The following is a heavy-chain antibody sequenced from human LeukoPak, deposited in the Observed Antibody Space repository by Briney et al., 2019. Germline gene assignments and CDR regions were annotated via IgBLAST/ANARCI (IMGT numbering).Heavy chain of an antibody. CDR2: ISSSSSYI. D-gene: IGHD5-24*01. Sequence: GGSLRLSCAASGFTFSSYSMNWVRQAPGKGLEWVSSISSSSSYIYYADSVKGRFTISRDNAKNSLYLQMNSLRAEDTAVYYCARGTWATLYYYYMDVWGKGTTVTVSS. V-gene: IGHV3-21*01. CDR3: ARGTWATLYYYYMDV. J-gene: IGHJ6*03. CDR1: GFTFSSYS.